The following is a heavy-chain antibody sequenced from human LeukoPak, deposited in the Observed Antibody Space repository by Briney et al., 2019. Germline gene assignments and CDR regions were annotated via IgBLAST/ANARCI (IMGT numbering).Heavy chain of an antibody. J-gene: IGHJ3*02. CDR2: IDPKSGGT. Sequence: GASVKVSCKASGYTFTFYYMHWVRQAPGQGLEWMGWIDPKSGGTNYAQKFQGRVTMTRDTSISTAYMDMSSLRSDDTAVYYCARNLWFGESSDAFDMWGQGTMVTVSS. D-gene: IGHD3-10*01. V-gene: IGHV1-2*02. CDR1: GYTFTFYY. CDR3: ARNLWFGESSDAFDM.